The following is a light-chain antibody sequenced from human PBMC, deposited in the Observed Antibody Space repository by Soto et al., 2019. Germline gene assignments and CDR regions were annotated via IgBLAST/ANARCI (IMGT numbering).Light chain of an antibody. Sequence: QSALTQPASVSGSPGQSITISCAGTSSDVGSYNFVSWYQQHPGKAPKLMIYEGNKRPSGVSNRFSGSKSGNTASLTISGLQAADEADYYCCSYAGSSNFVVFGGGTKLTVL. CDR1: SSDVGSYNF. V-gene: IGLV2-23*03. J-gene: IGLJ2*01. CDR2: EGN. CDR3: CSYAGSSNFVV.